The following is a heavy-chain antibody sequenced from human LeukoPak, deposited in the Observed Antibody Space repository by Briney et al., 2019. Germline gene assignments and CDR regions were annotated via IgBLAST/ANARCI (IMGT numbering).Heavy chain of an antibody. CDR2: IRYDGSNK. D-gene: IGHD4-11*01. J-gene: IGHJ6*03. V-gene: IGHV3-30*02. CDR3: AKEDSVYYYMDV. Sequence: GALRLSCAASGFTFSSYGMHWVRQAPGKGLEWVAFIRYDGSNKYDADSVKGRFTISRDNSKNTLYLQMNSLRAEDTAVYYCAKEDSVYYYMDVWGKGTTVTISS. CDR1: GFTFSSYG.